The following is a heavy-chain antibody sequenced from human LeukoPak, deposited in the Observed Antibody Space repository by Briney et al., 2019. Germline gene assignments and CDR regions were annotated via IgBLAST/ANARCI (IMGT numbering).Heavy chain of an antibody. Sequence: ASVKVSCKPSGHALSAYYIHWVRQAPGQGLEWMGWIHPSSGGTIYAQKFQGRVTLTTDTSISTAYMELSRLRSDDTAVYYRARKRGVGVDANAFDVWGQGTTVTVSS. D-gene: IGHD3-3*01. V-gene: IGHV1-2*02. CDR2: IHPSSGGT. CDR1: GHALSAYY. CDR3: ARKRGVGVDANAFDV. J-gene: IGHJ3*01.